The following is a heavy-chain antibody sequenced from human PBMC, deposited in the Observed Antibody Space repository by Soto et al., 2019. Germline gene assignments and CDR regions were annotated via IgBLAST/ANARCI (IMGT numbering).Heavy chain of an antibody. D-gene: IGHD1-26*01. Sequence: QMQLVVSGGGVVQPGRSLRLSCAASGFIFSAYTMHWVRQVPGKGLEWLAFIPYDGNSEYFTESVKGRFTISRDNSKNTLYFQTNSLRTEDSALDYCVGDGHSGSSDGFDIWGRGTMVTVSS. J-gene: IGHJ3*02. CDR1: GFIFSAYT. CDR2: IPYDGNSE. CDR3: VGDGHSGSSDGFDI. V-gene: IGHV3-30*14.